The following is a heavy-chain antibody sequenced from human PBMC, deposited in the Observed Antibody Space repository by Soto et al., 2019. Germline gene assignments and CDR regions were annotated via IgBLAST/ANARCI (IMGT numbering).Heavy chain of an antibody. CDR2: ISYDGSNK. V-gene: IGHV3-30*18. CDR3: AKGIAYYVDY. J-gene: IGHJ4*02. D-gene: IGHD2-15*01. Sequence: QVQLVESGGGVVQPGRSLRLSCAASGFTFSSYGMHGVRQAPGKGLEWVAVISYDGSNKYYADSVKGRFTISRDNYKNTLYLKMNSRRDEATAVYYCAKGIAYYVDYWGQGTLVTVSS. CDR1: GFTFSSYG.